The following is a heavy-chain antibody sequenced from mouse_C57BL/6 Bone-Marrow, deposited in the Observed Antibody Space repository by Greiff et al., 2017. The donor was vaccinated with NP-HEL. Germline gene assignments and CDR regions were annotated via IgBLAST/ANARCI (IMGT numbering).Heavy chain of an antibody. D-gene: IGHD1-1*01. CDR3: ARSHYYGSSYAY. J-gene: IGHJ3*01. V-gene: IGHV1-82*01. CDR1: GYAFSSSW. Sequence: VQLQQSGPELVKPGASVKISCKASGYAFSSSWMNWVKQRPGKGLEWIGRIYPGDGDTNYNGKFKGKATLTADKSSSTAYMQLSSLTSEDSAVYFCARSHYYGSSYAYWGQGTLVTVSA. CDR2: IYPGDGDT.